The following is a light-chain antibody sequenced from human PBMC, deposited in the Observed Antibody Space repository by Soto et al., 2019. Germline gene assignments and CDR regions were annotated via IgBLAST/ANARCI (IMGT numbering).Light chain of an antibody. V-gene: IGLV2-14*01. Sequence: QSALTQPASVSGSPGQSITISCTGTSSDVGGYNYVSWYQQHPGKAPKLMIYDVSNRPSGVSNRFSGSKSGNTASLTISGLQAEYEADYYCSSYTSSSTRVFGTGTKVT. CDR2: DVS. CDR1: SSDVGGYNY. CDR3: SSYTSSSTRV. J-gene: IGLJ1*01.